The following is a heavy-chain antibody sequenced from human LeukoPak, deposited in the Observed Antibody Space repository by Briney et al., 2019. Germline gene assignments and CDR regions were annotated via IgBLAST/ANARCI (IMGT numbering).Heavy chain of an antibody. Sequence: ASVKVSCKASGYSFTGYYIHWVRRAPGQGLEWMGRISPNSGGTNYAQKFQGRVTMTRDTSISTAYMEVSRLRSDDTAVYYCARVSSPLQYNWFDPWGQGTLITVSS. V-gene: IGHV1-2*06. CDR1: GYSFTGYY. CDR2: ISPNSGGT. J-gene: IGHJ5*02. D-gene: IGHD1-14*01. CDR3: ARVSSPLQYNWFDP.